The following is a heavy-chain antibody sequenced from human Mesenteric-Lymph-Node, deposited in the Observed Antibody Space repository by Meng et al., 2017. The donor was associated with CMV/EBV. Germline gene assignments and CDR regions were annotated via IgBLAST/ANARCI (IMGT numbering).Heavy chain of an antibody. CDR2: IYYRGGS. CDR3: TKSVATGRGWVGMDV. D-gene: IGHD3-10*01. CDR1: GGSFSSYY. Sequence: SETLSLTCAVYGGSFSSYYWSWIRQPPGKGLEWVGYIYYRGGSNYNPSLNSRGTISADSSKNQFSLKLNSVTAADTAIYYCTKSVATGRGWVGMDVWGQGTTVTVSS. J-gene: IGHJ6*02. V-gene: IGHV4-59*01.